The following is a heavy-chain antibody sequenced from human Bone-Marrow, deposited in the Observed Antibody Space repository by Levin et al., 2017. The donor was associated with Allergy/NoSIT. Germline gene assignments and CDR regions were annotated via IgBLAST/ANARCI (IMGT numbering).Heavy chain of an antibody. CDR3: ARNGPYFYGMDV. CDR1: GASINSEYH. J-gene: IGHJ6*02. V-gene: IGHV4-30-4*01. Sequence: SETLSLTCSVSGASINSEYHWDWVRQSPEKGLEWIGYYYNSGDTDYNPSLKGRASISVDTSRNQFSLRLNSVTAADTAVYYCARNGPYFYGMDVWGQGTTVTVSS. CDR2: YYNSGDT.